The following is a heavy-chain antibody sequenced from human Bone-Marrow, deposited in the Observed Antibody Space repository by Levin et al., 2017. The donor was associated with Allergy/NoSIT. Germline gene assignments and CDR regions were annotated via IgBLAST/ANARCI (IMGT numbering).Heavy chain of an antibody. V-gene: IGHV3-23*01. D-gene: IGHD2-15*01. J-gene: IGHJ4*02. Sequence: HTGGSLRLSCATSGFTFSSYAISWVRQAPGRGLEWVSTISGGLLTTYYAASVRGRFTISSDSSKNTVHLQMISLRAEDTAVYYCAKASSATCSGAICYYFDYWGRGTLVTVSS. CDR2: ISGGLLTT. CDR3: AKASSATCSGAICYYFDY. CDR1: GFTFSSYA.